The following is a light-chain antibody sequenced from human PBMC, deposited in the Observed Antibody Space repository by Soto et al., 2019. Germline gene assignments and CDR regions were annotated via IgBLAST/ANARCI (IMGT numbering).Light chain of an antibody. Sequence: QSALTQPASVSGSPGQSITISCTGTSSDVGGYNYVSWYQRNPGKAPKLMIYDVTNRPSGVSNRFSGSKSGNTASLTISGLKAEDEADYYCSSYTRSSTLVVFGGGTKLTVL. CDR1: SSDVGGYNY. CDR2: DVT. J-gene: IGLJ2*01. CDR3: SSYTRSSTLVV. V-gene: IGLV2-14*03.